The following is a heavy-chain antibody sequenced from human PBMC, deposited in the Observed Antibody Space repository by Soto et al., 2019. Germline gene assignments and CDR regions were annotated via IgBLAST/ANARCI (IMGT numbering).Heavy chain of an antibody. CDR1: GFSVTGSGVA. CDR3: AHVGMSINHGYEF. J-gene: IGHJ4*02. CDR2: IYWDDDK. Sequence: QITLKESCPALVKPTQTLTLTCTCSGFSVTGSGVAVGWIRQPPGKALEWLALIYWDDDKRYSPSLTSRLPISRHTSTNQVVRTMTNMGPVATGTYYWAHVGMSINHGYEFWGPGTLVTVPS. D-gene: IGHD2-15*01. V-gene: IGHV2-5*02.